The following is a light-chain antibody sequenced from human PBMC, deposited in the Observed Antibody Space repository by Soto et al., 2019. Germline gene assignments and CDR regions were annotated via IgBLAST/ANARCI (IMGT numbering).Light chain of an antibody. Sequence: QSVLTQPLSVSEAPGQRVTISCSGSTSNIGSNAVNWYQQLPGKAPKLLIYYDNLLPSGVSDRFSGSKSGTSASLAISGLQSEDEADYYCASWDDSLNGPVFGGGTKVTVL. V-gene: IGLV1-36*01. J-gene: IGLJ2*01. CDR1: TSNIGSNA. CDR3: ASWDDSLNGPV. CDR2: YDN.